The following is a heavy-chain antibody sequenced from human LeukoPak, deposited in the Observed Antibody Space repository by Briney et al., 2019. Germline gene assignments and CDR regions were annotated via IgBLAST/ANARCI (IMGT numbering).Heavy chain of an antibody. CDR1: GFTLSNYG. V-gene: IGHV3-30*02. J-gene: IGHJ4*02. D-gene: IGHD2-21*01. CDR3: AKDICGGDCYPHGGY. Sequence: PGGSLRLSCAASGFTLSNYGMHWVRQAPGKGLEWVAFIPYDGSNKYYADSLKGRFTISRDNSKNTLYLQMNSLRAEDTAIYYCAKDICGGDCYPHGGYWGQGTPVTVSS. CDR2: IPYDGSNK.